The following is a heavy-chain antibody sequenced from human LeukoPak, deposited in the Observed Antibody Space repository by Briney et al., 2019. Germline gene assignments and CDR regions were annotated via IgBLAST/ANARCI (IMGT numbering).Heavy chain of an antibody. Sequence: ASVTVSCKASGYTFTGYYMHWVRQAPGQGLEWMGRINPNSGGTNYAQKFQGRVTMTRDTSTNTVYMELSSLRSEDTAVYYCATIGYSYGYGFDYWGQGTLVTVSS. V-gene: IGHV1-2*06. J-gene: IGHJ4*02. CDR2: INPNSGGT. D-gene: IGHD5-18*01. CDR1: GYTFTGYY. CDR3: ATIGYSYGYGFDY.